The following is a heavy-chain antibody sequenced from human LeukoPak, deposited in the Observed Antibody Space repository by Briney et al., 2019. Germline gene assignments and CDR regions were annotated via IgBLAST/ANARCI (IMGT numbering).Heavy chain of an antibody. J-gene: IGHJ3*02. CDR3: AISNLAWIQLWFTFLDRGDAFDI. CDR2: INTNTGNP. CDR1: GYTFSKIN. Sequence: ASVKVSCKASGYTFSKINMNWVRQAPGQGLEWMGWINTNTGNPTYAQGFTGRFVFSLDTSVSTAYLQISSLKAEDTAVYYCAISNLAWIQLWFTFLDRGDAFDIWGQGTMVTVSS. V-gene: IGHV7-4-1*02. D-gene: IGHD5-18*01.